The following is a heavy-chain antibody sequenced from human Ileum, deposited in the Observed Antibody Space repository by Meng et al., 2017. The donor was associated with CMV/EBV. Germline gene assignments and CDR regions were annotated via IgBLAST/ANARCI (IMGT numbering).Heavy chain of an antibody. CDR2: INPDSGGT. CDR3: ARVPPPSIAAPGQNWVDP. V-gene: IGHV1-2*02. Sequence: DYIIHWVRQAPGQGLEWMGWINPDSGGTSSAQRFQDRVTMTRDTSINTVYMEVNRLTSDDTAVYYCARVPPPSIAAPGQNWVDPWGQGTLVTVSS. CDR1: DYI. D-gene: IGHD6-25*01. J-gene: IGHJ5*02.